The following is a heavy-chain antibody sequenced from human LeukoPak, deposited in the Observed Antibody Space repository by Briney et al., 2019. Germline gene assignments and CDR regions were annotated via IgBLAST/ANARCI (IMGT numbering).Heavy chain of an antibody. CDR1: AGTFSSYA. J-gene: IGHJ4*02. V-gene: IGHV1-69*13. CDR2: IIPIFGTA. CDR3: ARDQQTRSAAGPFDY. Sequence: SVKVSCKASAGTFSSYAISWVRQAPGQGLEWMGGIIPIFGTANYAQKFQGRVTITADESTSTAYMELSSLRSEDTAVYYCARDQQTRSAAGPFDYWGQGTLVTVSS. D-gene: IGHD6-13*01.